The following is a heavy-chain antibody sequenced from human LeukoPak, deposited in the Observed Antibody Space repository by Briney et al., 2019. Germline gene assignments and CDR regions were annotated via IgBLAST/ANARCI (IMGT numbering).Heavy chain of an antibody. CDR2: INTNTGNP. J-gene: IGHJ5*02. V-gene: IGHV7-4-1*02. Sequence: GASVKVSCKASGYTFTSYAMNWVRQAPGQGLEWMGWINTNTGNPTYAQGFTGRFVSSLDTSVSTAYLQISSLKAEDTAVYYCARDRLTAVTNNNWFDPWGQGTLVTVSS. D-gene: IGHD4-17*01. CDR3: ARDRLTAVTNNNWFDP. CDR1: GYTFTSYA.